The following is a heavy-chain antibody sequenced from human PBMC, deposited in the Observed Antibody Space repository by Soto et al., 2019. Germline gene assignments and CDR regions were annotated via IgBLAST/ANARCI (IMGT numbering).Heavy chain of an antibody. Sequence: EVQLVESGGGLVQPGGSLRLSCAASEFTFSSYWMNWVRQAPGKGLEWVANIKEDGSEKYYVDSVKGRFTISRDNAKKSLYLQMNSLSGEATAVYYCSRDLGAPGRGSAVGYYDHYGMDVWGQGTTGTVSS. CDR1: EFTFSSYW. CDR3: SRDLGAPGRGSAVGYYDHYGMDV. J-gene: IGHJ6*02. V-gene: IGHV3-7*05. CDR2: IKEDGSEK. D-gene: IGHD2-2*01.